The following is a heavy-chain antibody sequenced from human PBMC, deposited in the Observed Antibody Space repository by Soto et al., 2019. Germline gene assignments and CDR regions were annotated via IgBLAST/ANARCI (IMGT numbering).Heavy chain of an antibody. CDR3: AREGHCSGGSCSRGWFDP. Sequence: LCGGSISSGDYYWSWIRQPPGKGLEWIGYIYYSGSTYYNPSLKSRVTISVDTSKNQFSLKLSSVTAADTAVYYCAREGHCSGGSCSRGWFDPWGQGTLVTVSS. V-gene: IGHV4-30-4*01. CDR1: GGSISSGDYY. J-gene: IGHJ5*02. D-gene: IGHD2-15*01. CDR2: IYYSGST.